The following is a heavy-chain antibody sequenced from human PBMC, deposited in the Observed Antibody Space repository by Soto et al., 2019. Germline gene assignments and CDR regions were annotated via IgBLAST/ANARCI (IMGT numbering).Heavy chain of an antibody. V-gene: IGHV1-46*01. CDR2: INPSGGST. J-gene: IGHJ6*02. Sequence: SGKVSCKASGYTFTSYYMHWVRQAPGQGLEWMGIINPSGGSTSYAQKFQGRVTMTRDTSTSTVYMELSSLRSEDTAVYYCARAELGYCTNGVCYRHTDYYYGMDVWGQ. CDR3: ARAELGYCTNGVCYRHTDYYYGMDV. CDR1: GYTFTSYY. D-gene: IGHD2-8*01.